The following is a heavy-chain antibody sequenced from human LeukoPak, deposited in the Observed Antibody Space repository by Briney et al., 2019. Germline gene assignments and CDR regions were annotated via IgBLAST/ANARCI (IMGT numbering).Heavy chain of an antibody. CDR3: ARDSDYFSFDQ. D-gene: IGHD3-16*01. CDR1: GGSISSGGYY. Sequence: SQTLSLTCTVSGGSISSGGYYWTWIRQPAGKGLERIGRIYTGGYTNYNPSLKNRVTVSLDTSKNQFSLKLTSVSAADTAVYYCARDSDYFSFDQWGQGILVTVSS. V-gene: IGHV4-61*02. CDR2: IYTGGYT. J-gene: IGHJ4*02.